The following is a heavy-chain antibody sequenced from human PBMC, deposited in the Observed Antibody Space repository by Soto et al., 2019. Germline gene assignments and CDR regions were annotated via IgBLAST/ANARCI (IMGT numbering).Heavy chain of an antibody. D-gene: IGHD6-6*01. V-gene: IGHV4-4*07. CDR1: GGSISSYY. CDR3: ATGSISSGYYYGMDV. Sequence: QVQLQESGPGLVKPSETLSLTCTVSGGSISSYYWSWIRQPAGTGLEWIGRIYTSGSTTYNPSLQSRGTMSVDTSKYRFSLKLSSVTAADTAVYYCATGSISSGYYYGMDVWVQGTTVTVSS. J-gene: IGHJ6*02. CDR2: IYTSGST.